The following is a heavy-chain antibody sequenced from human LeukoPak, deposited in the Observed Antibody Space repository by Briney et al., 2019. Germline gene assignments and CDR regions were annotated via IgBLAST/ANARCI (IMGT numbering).Heavy chain of an antibody. CDR1: GFTFSSYA. D-gene: IGHD3-10*01. CDR2: VSDKGDAT. Sequence: GGSLRLSCAASGFTFSSYAMHWVRQAPGKGLEWFSTVSDKGDATAHADSVKGRFTISRDNAKNTLSLLMNILRAEDTAVYYCARVGPLATRSAGHYYFDLWGRGTLVTVSS. J-gene: IGHJ2*01. V-gene: IGHV3-23*01. CDR3: ARVGPLATRSAGHYYFDL.